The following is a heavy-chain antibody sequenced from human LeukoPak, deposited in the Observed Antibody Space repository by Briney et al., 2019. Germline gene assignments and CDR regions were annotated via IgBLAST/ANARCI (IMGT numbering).Heavy chain of an antibody. CDR3: ARDSGRFGEFDY. CDR1: GFTVSSNY. Sequence: GGSLRLSCAASGFTVSSNYMSWVRQAPGKGLEWVSVIYSGGSTYYADSVKGRFTISRDNSKDTLYLQMNSLRAEDTAVYYCARDSGRFGEFDYWGQGTLVTVSS. J-gene: IGHJ4*02. CDR2: IYSGGST. V-gene: IGHV3-66*01. D-gene: IGHD3-10*01.